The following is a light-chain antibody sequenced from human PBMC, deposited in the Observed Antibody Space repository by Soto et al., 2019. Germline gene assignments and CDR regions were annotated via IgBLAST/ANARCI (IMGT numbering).Light chain of an antibody. CDR3: EQYYIYAT. CDR2: RSS. Sequence: DIQMTQSPSTLSASVGDRVTITCRASQTISNYLTWYQQRPGKAPKLLIYRSSILQNGVPSRFIGRGSGTELTLNISSLQPDDFATYYCEQYYIYATFGQGTRVEI. V-gene: IGKV1-5*03. J-gene: IGKJ1*01. CDR1: QTISNY.